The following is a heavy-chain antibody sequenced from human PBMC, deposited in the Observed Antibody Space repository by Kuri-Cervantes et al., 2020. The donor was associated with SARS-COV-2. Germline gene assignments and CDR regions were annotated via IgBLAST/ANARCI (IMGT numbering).Heavy chain of an antibody. D-gene: IGHD3-3*01. CDR2: ISSSGSTI. V-gene: IGHV3-11*04. CDR1: GFTFSDYY. J-gene: IGHJ4*02. CDR3: AKVETASLDY. Sequence: GGSLRLSCAASGFTFSDYYMSWIRQAPGKGLEWVSYISSSGSTIYYADSVKGRFTISRDNSKNSLYLEMTSLRPEDTAVYYCAKVETASLDYWGQGTLVTVSS.